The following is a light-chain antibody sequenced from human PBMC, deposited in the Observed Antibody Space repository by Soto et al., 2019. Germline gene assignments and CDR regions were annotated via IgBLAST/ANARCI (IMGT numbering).Light chain of an antibody. Sequence: EVVMTQSPATLSVSPGERATLSCRASQSVSSNLAWYQQKPCQAPRLLIYGASTRATGIPARFSGSGFGTEFTLAISSLQSEDFAVYYCQQYNNWYTFGQGTKLEIK. CDR1: QSVSSN. CDR2: GAS. J-gene: IGKJ2*01. CDR3: QQYNNWYT. V-gene: IGKV3-15*01.